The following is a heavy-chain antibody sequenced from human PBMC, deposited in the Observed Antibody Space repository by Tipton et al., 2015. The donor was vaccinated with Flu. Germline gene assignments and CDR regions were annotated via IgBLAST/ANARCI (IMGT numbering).Heavy chain of an antibody. CDR3: AKDPLYWSSTSCYAAGAFDI. Sequence: SLRLSCAASGFTFSSSAMSWVRQAPGKGLEWVSAISGSGGSTYYADSVKGRFTITRDNSKNTLYLQKNSLRAEDTAVYYCAKDPLYWSSTSCYAAGAFDIWGQGTMVTVSS. D-gene: IGHD2-2*01. CDR2: ISGSGGST. CDR1: GFTFSSSA. J-gene: IGHJ3*02. V-gene: IGHV3-23*01.